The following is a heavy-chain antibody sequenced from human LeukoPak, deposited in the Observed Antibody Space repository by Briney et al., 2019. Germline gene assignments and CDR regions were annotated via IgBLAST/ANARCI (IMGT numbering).Heavy chain of an antibody. D-gene: IGHD3-22*01. CDR3: ARDSSGYYLDY. CDR2: ICSGGST. CDR1: GFTISSNY. Sequence: GGSLRLSCAASGFTISSNYMSWVRQAPGKGLEWVSVICSGGSTYYADSVKGRFTISRDTSKNTVYLQMNSLRVEDTAVYYCARDSSGYYLDYWGQGSLVTVSS. J-gene: IGHJ4*02. V-gene: IGHV3-53*05.